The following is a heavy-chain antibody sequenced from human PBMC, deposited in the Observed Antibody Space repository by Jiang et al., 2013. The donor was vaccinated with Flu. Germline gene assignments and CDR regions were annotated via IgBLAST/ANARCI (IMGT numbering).Heavy chain of an antibody. V-gene: IGHV3-7*01. CDR3: ARDPSVAAAGWAFDY. J-gene: IGHJ4*02. Sequence: SCGASGFIFSKYWMSWVRLAPGKGLEWVANINEDGTKKYYVDSVKGRFTISRDNAKNSLYLQISSLTAEDTAVYYCARDPSVAAAGWAFDYWGLGTVVTV. CDR1: GFIFSKYW. CDR2: INEDGTKK. D-gene: IGHD6-13*01.